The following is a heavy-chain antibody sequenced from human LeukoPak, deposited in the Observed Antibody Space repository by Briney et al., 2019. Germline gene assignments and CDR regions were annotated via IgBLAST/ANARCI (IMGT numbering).Heavy chain of an antibody. V-gene: IGHV3-23*01. CDR1: GSPFSTYP. D-gene: IGHD6-19*01. J-gene: IGHJ4*02. CDR3: AKDPPGYSSGWPPFDY. CDR2: LSGSGGST. Sequence: GGSLRPSWAAPGSPFSTYPMSWARQAPGRGLGWASALSGSGGSTYYADSVKGRFTISRDNSKNTLYLQMNSLRAEDTAVYYCAKDPPGYSSGWPPFDYWGQGTLVTVSS.